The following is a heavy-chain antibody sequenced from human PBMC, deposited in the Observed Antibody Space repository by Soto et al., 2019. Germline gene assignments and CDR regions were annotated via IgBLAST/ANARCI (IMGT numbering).Heavy chain of an antibody. Sequence: QLQLRESGPGLVQPSGTLSLTCDVSGDSLTNNHWWSWVRQAPGKGLEWIGEIWHTGRPNHNPSLKSRVAISIDKSKNQFSLKLISVTAADTAVYYCVRDSRTGCSSINCYMHWGQGTLVTVSS. J-gene: IGHJ4*02. CDR3: VRDSRTGCSSINCYMH. CDR1: GDSLTNNHW. CDR2: IWHTGRP. D-gene: IGHD2-15*01. V-gene: IGHV4-4*02.